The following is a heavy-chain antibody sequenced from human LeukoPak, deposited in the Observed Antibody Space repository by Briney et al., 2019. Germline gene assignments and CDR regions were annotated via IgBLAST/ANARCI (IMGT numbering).Heavy chain of an antibody. Sequence: GASVKVSCKASGYTFTGYYMHWVRQAPCQGLEWMGWINPNSGGTNYAQKFQGRVTMTRDTSISTAYMELGRLRSDDTAVYYCAREVIVVVPAATPPYYYYYMDVWGKGTTVTVSS. D-gene: IGHD2-2*01. CDR3: AREVIVVVPAATPPYYYYYMDV. CDR1: GYTFTGYY. J-gene: IGHJ6*03. CDR2: INPNSGGT. V-gene: IGHV1-2*02.